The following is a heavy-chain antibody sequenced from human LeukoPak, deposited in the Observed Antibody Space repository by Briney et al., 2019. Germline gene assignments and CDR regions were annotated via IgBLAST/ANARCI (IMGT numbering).Heavy chain of an antibody. Sequence: GGSLRLSCVASGFTFSSYWMHWVRQAPGQGLVWVSRITDDGSSPGYADSVKGRFTISRDNARNTLYLQMNSLRAEDTAVYYCAELGITMIGGVWGKGTTVTISS. CDR1: GFTFSSYW. D-gene: IGHD3-10*02. V-gene: IGHV3-74*01. CDR2: ITDDGSSP. CDR3: AELGITMIGGV. J-gene: IGHJ6*04.